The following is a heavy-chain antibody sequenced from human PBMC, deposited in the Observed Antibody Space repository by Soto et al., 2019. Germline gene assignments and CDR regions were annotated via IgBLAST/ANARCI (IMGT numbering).Heavy chain of an antibody. CDR1: GFTFSNHA. V-gene: IGHV3-23*01. CDR2: ISTAVGAT. J-gene: IGHJ4*02. CDR3: AKDRYIDY. Sequence: GGSLRLSCAVSGFTFSNHAMSWVRQAPGKGLEWVSAISTAVGATYYADSVKGRFTISRDDSNNTLYLQMNSLRAEDTAVYYCAKDRYIDYWGQGNLVTVSS.